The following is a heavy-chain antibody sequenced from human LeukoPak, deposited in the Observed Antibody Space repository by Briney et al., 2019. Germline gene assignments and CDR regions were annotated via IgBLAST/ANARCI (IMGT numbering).Heavy chain of an antibody. CDR1: GYTFTSYG. CDR2: INTYNGNT. V-gene: IGHV1-18*01. CDR3: ARDPHEFSSGWSQFEY. Sequence: EASVKVSCKASGYTFTSYGISWVRQAPGQGLEWMGWINTYNGNTNYAQKLQGRVSMTTDTSTSTAYMELRSLRSDDTAVYYCARDPHEFSSGWSQFEYWGQGTLVTVSS. D-gene: IGHD6-19*01. J-gene: IGHJ4*02.